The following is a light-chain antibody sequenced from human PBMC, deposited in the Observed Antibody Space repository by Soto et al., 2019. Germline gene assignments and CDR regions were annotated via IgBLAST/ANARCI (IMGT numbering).Light chain of an antibody. CDR2: DAS. CDR3: SSYTSSSTE. J-gene: IGLJ2*01. CDR1: SSDVGGYNY. Sequence: QSALTQPASVSGSPGQSITISCTGTSSDVGGYNYVSWYQQHPGKAPKLMIYDASNRPSGVSNRFSGSKSGNTASLTISGLQAEDEADYYCSSYTSSSTEVGGGTKLTVL. V-gene: IGLV2-14*03.